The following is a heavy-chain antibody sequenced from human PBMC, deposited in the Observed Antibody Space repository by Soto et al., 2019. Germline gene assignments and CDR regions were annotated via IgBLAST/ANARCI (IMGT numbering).Heavy chain of an antibody. D-gene: IGHD6-13*01. V-gene: IGHV3-33*01. CDR3: ARDTGTLSSWNSYQFYGMDA. CDR1: GFTFISSD. Sequence: GGSLRLSCETSGFTFISSDMHWVLQAPCKELEWVALIWYDGNNKYHADSVRGRFTISRDNSKNTLYLQMNSLRAEDTAVYYCARDTGTLSSWNSYQFYGMDAWGQGTTVTVSS. CDR2: IWYDGNNK. J-gene: IGHJ6*02.